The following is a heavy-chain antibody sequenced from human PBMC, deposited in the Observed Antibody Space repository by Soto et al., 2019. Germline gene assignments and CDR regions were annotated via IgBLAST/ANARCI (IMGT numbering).Heavy chain of an antibody. CDR2: INPHNDDT. J-gene: IGHJ5*02. CDR1: GYSFTDYY. V-gene: IGHV1-2*02. CDR3: ARGRDRAVPSAIDIDGP. Sequence: QVQLVQSGAEVKEPGASVRVSCKASGYSFTDYYIHWVRQAPGQGLEWMGWINPHNDDTTYAQKFKGRVTRTTDTSISTGYMEVSKLTYGDTAVYYCARGRDRAVPSAIDIDGPWGQGTLVTVSS. D-gene: IGHD3-10*01.